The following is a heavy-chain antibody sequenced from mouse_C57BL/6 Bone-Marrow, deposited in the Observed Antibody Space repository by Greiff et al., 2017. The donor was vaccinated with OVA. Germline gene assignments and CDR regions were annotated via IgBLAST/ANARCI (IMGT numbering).Heavy chain of an antibody. CDR1: GYTFTSYW. D-gene: IGHD2-1*01. Sequence: QVQLKQPGAELVRPGSSVKLSCKASGYTFTSYWMHWVKQRPIQGLEWIGNIDPSDSETHYNQKFKDKATLTVDKSSSTAYMQLSSLTSEDSAVYYCAIYYGNYVLFDYWGQGTTLTVSS. J-gene: IGHJ2*01. V-gene: IGHV1-52*01. CDR2: IDPSDSET. CDR3: AIYYGNYVLFDY.